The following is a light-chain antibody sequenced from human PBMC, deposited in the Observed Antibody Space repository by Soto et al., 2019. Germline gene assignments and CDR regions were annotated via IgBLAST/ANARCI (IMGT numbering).Light chain of an antibody. Sequence: QSALTQPASASESPGQSITISCTGTSSDIGGYNYVSWYQQHPGKAPKLMIYDVSNRPSGISNRFSGSRSGNTASLTISGLQAEDEADYYCSSYTSSSTVIFGGGTKLTVL. CDR3: SSYTSSSTVI. J-gene: IGLJ2*01. CDR2: DVS. V-gene: IGLV2-14*01. CDR1: SSDIGGYNY.